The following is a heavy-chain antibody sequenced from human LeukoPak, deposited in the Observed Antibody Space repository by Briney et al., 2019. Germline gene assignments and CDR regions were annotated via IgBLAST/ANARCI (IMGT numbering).Heavy chain of an antibody. J-gene: IGHJ4*02. D-gene: IGHD1-26*01. CDR3: AKLGPVGQGPDY. Sequence: GGSLRLSRAASGFTFSSYGMHWVRQAPGKGLEWVAFIRYDGSNKYYADSVKGRFTISRDNSKNTLYLQMNSLRAEDTAVYYCAKLGPVGQGPDYWGQGTLVTVSS. V-gene: IGHV3-30*02. CDR1: GFTFSSYG. CDR2: IRYDGSNK.